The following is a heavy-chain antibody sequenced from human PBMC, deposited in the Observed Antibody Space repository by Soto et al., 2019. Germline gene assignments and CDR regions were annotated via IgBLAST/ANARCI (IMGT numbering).Heavy chain of an antibody. Sequence: SETLSLTCAVYGGSFSGYYWSWIRQPPGKGLEWIGEINHSGSTNYNPSLKSRVTISVDTSKNQFSLKLSSVTAADTAVYYCARHQKVAIFGVAKNWFDPWGQGTLVTVSS. CDR2: INHSGST. CDR1: GGSFSGYY. J-gene: IGHJ5*02. V-gene: IGHV4-34*01. CDR3: ARHQKVAIFGVAKNWFDP. D-gene: IGHD3-3*01.